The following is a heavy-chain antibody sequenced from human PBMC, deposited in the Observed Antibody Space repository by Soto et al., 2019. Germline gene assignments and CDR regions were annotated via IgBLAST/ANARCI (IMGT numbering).Heavy chain of an antibody. D-gene: IGHD3-3*01. J-gene: IGHJ4*02. CDR1: GFTFSSYG. V-gene: IGHV3-30*18. CDR3: AKSQAGAYDFWSGPPSYFDY. Sequence: GSLRLSCAASGFTFSSYGMHWVRQAPGKGLEWVAVISYDGSNKYYADSVKGRFTISRDNSKNTLYLQMNSLRAEDTAVYYCAKSQAGAYDFWSGPPSYFDYWGQGTLVTVSS. CDR2: ISYDGSNK.